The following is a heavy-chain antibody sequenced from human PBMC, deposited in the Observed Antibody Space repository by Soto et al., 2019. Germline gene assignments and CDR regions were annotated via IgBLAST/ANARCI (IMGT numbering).Heavy chain of an antibody. CDR2: ISGSGGST. CDR3: AKDRPSASSWESVNEYYYYGMDV. V-gene: IGHV3-23*01. J-gene: IGHJ6*02. CDR1: GFTFSSYA. Sequence: RLSCAASGFTFSSYAMSWVRQAPGEGLEWVSAISGSGGSTYYADSVKGRFTISRDNSKNTLYLQMNSLRAEDTAVYYCAKDRPSASSWESVNEYYYYGMDVWGQGTTVTVSS. D-gene: IGHD6-13*01.